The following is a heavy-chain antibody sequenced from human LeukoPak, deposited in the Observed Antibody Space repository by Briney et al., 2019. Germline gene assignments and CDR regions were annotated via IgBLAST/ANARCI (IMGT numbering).Heavy chain of an antibody. D-gene: IGHD3-10*01. J-gene: IGHJ4*02. CDR2: VYYSGTT. CDR1: GYSISSAYY. CDR3: ARHWGSGSYLPDY. Sequence: SETLSLTCSVSGYSISSAYYWGWIRQPPGKGLEWIGSVYYSGTTYYSPSLKSRVTISVDTSKNQFSLKLSSVTAADTAVYYCARHWGSGSYLPDYWGQGTLVTVSS. V-gene: IGHV4-38-2*02.